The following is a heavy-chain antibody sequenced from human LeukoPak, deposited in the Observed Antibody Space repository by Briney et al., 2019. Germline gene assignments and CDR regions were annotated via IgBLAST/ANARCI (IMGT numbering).Heavy chain of an antibody. CDR2: FDPEDGET. J-gene: IGHJ4*02. CDR3: AIRPLRRIVGAQYYFDY. Sequence: ASVKVSCKVSGYTLTELSMHWVRQAPGKGLEWMGGFDPEDGETICAQKFQGRVTMTEDTSTDTAYMELSSLRSEDTAVYYCAIRPLRRIVGAQYYFDYWGQGTLVAVSS. V-gene: IGHV1-24*01. D-gene: IGHD1-26*01. CDR1: GYTLTELS.